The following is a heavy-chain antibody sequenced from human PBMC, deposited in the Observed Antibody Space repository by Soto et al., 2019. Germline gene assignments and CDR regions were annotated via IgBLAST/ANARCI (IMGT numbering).Heavy chain of an antibody. CDR3: ARTPNTVVAADWYFDL. Sequence: EVQLVESGGDLVQPGGSLRLSCAASGFAVSGDYMSWVRQAPGKGLEWVSVIYSGGTTYYADSVTGRFTISRDNSKNTLYLQMNSLRAEDTAVYYCARTPNTVVAADWYFDLWGRGTLVTVSS. J-gene: IGHJ2*01. CDR2: IYSGGTT. CDR1: GFAVSGDY. D-gene: IGHD6-25*01. V-gene: IGHV3-66*01.